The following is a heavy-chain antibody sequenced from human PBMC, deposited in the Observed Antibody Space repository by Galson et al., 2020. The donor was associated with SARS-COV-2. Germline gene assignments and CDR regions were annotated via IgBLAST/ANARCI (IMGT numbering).Heavy chain of an antibody. Sequence: GESLKISCAASGFTFSSYEMNWVRQAPGKGLDWVSYISSSGSTIYYADSVKDRFTISRDNAKNSLYLHMNSLRAEDTAVYYCARELGGWFDPWGQGTLVTVSS. V-gene: IGHV3-48*03. D-gene: IGHD1-26*01. CDR2: ISSSGSTI. CDR1: GFTFSSYE. J-gene: IGHJ5*02. CDR3: ARELGGWFDP.